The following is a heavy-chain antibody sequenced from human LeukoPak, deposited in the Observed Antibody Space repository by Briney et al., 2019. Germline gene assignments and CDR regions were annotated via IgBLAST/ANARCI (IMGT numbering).Heavy chain of an antibody. CDR2: ISSSGSTI. CDR3: ARRGYHDYSGFDY. D-gene: IGHD1-26*01. V-gene: IGHV3-48*03. J-gene: IGHJ4*02. Sequence: GGSLRLSCAASGFTFSSYEMNWVRQPPGKGLERVSYISSSGSTIYYAESVKGRFTISRDNAKNSLYLQMKSLRAEDTAVYYCARRGYHDYSGFDYWGQGTLVTVSS. CDR1: GFTFSSYE.